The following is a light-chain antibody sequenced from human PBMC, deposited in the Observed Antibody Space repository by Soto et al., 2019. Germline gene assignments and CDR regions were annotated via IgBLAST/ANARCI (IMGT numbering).Light chain of an antibody. CDR3: CSYAGNTTFV. Sequence: QSALTQPASVSGSPGQSITISCTGTSSDVGSYYLVSWYQQHPGKAPKLMIYEGSKRPSGIANRFSGSKSDNTDSLTISGLQVEDEADYYCCSYAGNTTFVFGGGTKVTVL. CDR2: EGS. CDR1: SSDVGSYYL. J-gene: IGLJ3*02. V-gene: IGLV2-23*03.